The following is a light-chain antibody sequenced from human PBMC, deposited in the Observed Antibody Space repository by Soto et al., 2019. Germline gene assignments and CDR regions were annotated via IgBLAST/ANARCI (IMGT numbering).Light chain of an antibody. J-gene: IGLJ1*01. CDR3: GTWDSSLSVYV. CDR2: ENK. V-gene: IGLV1-51*02. CDR1: SSNVGNNY. Sequence: QSVLTQPPSVSAAPGQKVTISCSGSSSNVGNNYLSWFQHLPGAAPKLLIYENKKRPSGIPDRFSGSKSGTSATLGITGLQTGDKADYYCGTWDSSLSVYVFGTGTKVTVL.